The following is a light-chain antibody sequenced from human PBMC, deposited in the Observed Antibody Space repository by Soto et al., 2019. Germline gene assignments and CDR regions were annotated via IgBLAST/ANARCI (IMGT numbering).Light chain of an antibody. CDR2: VNSDGSH. CDR1: SGHSSYA. Sequence: QPVLTQSPSASASLGASVKLTCTLSSGHSSYAIAWHQQQPEKGPRYLMKVNSDGSHSKGDGIPDRFSGSSSGAERYLTISSLQSEDEAYYYCQTWGTGPWVFGGGTKLTVL. CDR3: QTWGTGPWV. J-gene: IGLJ3*02. V-gene: IGLV4-69*01.